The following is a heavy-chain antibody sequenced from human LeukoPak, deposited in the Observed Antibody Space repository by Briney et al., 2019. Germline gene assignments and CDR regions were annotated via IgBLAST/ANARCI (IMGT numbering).Heavy chain of an antibody. J-gene: IGHJ4*02. D-gene: IGHD4-17*01. Sequence: GSLRLSCAASGFTVSSNYMSWVRQAPGKGLEWVSVIYSGGSTYYADSVKGRFTISRDNSKNTLYLQMNSLRAEDTAVYYCAKDLTYGDYDDYWGQGTLVTVSS. CDR2: IYSGGST. CDR3: AKDLTYGDYDDY. V-gene: IGHV3-53*01. CDR1: GFTVSSNY.